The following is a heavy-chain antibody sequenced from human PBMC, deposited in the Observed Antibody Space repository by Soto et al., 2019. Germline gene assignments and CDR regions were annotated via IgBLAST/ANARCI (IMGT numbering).Heavy chain of an antibody. J-gene: IGHJ3*01. CDR2: ISYDVSNK. CDR1: GFTFSSYG. D-gene: IGHD2-21*02. Sequence: QVQLVESGGGVVQPVRSLRLSCAASGFTFSSYGMHWVRQSPGKGLEWVAVISYDVSNKYYADSVKGRLTIYRDNSKNALYMQMNSLRAEEAAVYYCAKDVTSYVVVTAPLGYDAFDLWGQGTMVTVSS. V-gene: IGHV3-30*18. CDR3: AKDVTSYVVVTAPLGYDAFDL.